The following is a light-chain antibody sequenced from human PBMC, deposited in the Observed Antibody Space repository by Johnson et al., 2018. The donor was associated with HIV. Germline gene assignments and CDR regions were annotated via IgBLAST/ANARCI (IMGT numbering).Light chain of an antibody. CDR2: ENN. CDR1: SSNIGNNF. V-gene: IGLV1-51*02. Sequence: QSVLTQPPSVSAAPGQKVTISCYGSSSNIGNNFVSWYQHLPGTAPKLLIYENNKRPSGIPDRFSGSQSGTSATLGITGLQTGDEADYYCGTWDSSLSAEVFGTRTKLTVL. CDR3: GTWDSSLSAEV. J-gene: IGLJ1*01.